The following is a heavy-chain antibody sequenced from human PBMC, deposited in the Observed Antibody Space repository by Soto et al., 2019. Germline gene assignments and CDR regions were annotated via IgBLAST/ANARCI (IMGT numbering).Heavy chain of an antibody. CDR3: ATEQVVVLTADYYGMDV. CDR1: GYTFTSYG. D-gene: IGHD2-15*01. Sequence: VQLVQSGAEVKKPGASVKVSCKASGYTFTSYGISWVRQAPGQGLEWMGWISAYNGNTNFAQKLQGRVTMTTDTSTSTAYTELSSLRSDDTAVYYCATEQVVVLTADYYGMDVRGQGTTVTVSS. J-gene: IGHJ6*02. CDR2: ISAYNGNT. V-gene: IGHV1-18*01.